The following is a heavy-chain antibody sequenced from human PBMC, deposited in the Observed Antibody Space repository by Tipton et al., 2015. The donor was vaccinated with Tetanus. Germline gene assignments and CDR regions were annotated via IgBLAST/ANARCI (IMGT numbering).Heavy chain of an antibody. J-gene: IGHJ4*02. CDR2: IYSGGST. CDR1: GFTVSSNY. D-gene: IGHD2-15*01. Sequence: QLVQSGGGLIQPGGSLRLSCAASGFTVSSNYMSWVRQAPGKGLEWVSVIYSGGSTYYADSVKGRFTISRDNAKNTLYLQMNSLRAEDTAVYYCARGSGIVVVVAANPFGYWGQGTLVTVSS. V-gene: IGHV3-53*01. CDR3: ARGSGIVVVVAANPFGY.